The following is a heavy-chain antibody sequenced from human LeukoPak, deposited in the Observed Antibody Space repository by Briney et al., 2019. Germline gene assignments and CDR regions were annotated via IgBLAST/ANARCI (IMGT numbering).Heavy chain of an antibody. CDR2: IRYDGSDK. D-gene: IGHD3-10*01. Sequence: PGGSLRLSCEASGFTFSTYGMHWVRQAPGKGLEWVAVIRYDGSDKYFADSVKGRFTISRDNSKNTLYLQMNSLRAEDTAVYYCAREKGGSGSYPLDYWGQGTLVTVSS. CDR3: AREKGGSGSYPLDY. V-gene: IGHV3-33*01. CDR1: GFTFSTYG. J-gene: IGHJ4*02.